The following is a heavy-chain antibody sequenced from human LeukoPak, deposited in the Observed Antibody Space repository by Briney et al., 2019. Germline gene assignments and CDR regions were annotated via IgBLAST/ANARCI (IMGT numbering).Heavy chain of an antibody. CDR3: ARAQTYYYDSSGYYGTYYFDY. V-gene: IGHV1-69*05. D-gene: IGHD3-22*01. CDR2: IIPIFGTA. J-gene: IGHJ4*02. CDR1: GGTFSSYA. Sequence: SVKVCCKASGGTFSSYAISWVRQAPGQGLEWMGGIIPIFGTANYAQKFQGRVTITTDESTSTAYMELSSLRSEDTAVYYCARAQTYYYDSSGYYGTYYFDYWGQGTLVTVSS.